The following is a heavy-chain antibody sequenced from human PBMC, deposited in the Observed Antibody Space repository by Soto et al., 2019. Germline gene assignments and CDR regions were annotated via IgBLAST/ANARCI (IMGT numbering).Heavy chain of an antibody. J-gene: IGHJ4*02. CDR1: GFTFSTSA. CDR3: AKVQQWTLFDF. D-gene: IGHD6-19*01. V-gene: IGHV3-23*01. CDR2: TDGSGGAT. Sequence: EVQVLESGGGLVQPGGSLRLSCAASGFTFSTSAMSWVRQAPGKGLEWGSATDGSGGATYYADSVKGRFTISRDNSKNTLSLQMNSLRAEDTAVYYCAKVQQWTLFDFWGQGTLVTVSS.